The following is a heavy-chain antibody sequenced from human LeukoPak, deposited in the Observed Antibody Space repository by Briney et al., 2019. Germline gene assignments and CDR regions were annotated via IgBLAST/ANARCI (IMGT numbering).Heavy chain of an antibody. J-gene: IGHJ4*02. Sequence: SETLSLTCSVSGGSISSSYWSWLRQSPGKGLEWIGYIYSTGSNYNPSLESRATISIDTSKSQFSLKLISVTAADTAVYYCARGGSYYQDNWGQGTLVAVSS. D-gene: IGHD1-26*01. V-gene: IGHV4-4*08. CDR1: GGSISSSY. CDR2: IYSTGS. CDR3: ARGGSYYQDN.